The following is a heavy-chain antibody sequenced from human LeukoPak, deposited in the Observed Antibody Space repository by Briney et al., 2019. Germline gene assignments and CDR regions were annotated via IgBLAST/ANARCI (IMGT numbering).Heavy chain of an antibody. J-gene: IGHJ4*02. Sequence: PGGSLRLSCAASGFTFSSYSMNWVRQAPGKGLEWVSSISSSSSYIYYADSVKGRFTISRDNAKNSLYRQMNSLRAEDTAVYYCARSYDSSGYYYSDYFDYWGQGTLVTVSS. CDR2: ISSSSSYI. CDR1: GFTFSSYS. D-gene: IGHD3-22*01. CDR3: ARSYDSSGYYYSDYFDY. V-gene: IGHV3-21*01.